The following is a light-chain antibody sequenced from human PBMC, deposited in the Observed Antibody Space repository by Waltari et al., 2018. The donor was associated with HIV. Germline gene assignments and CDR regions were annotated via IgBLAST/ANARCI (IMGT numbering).Light chain of an antibody. V-gene: IGLV3-25*03. CDR2: KDT. CDR1: ALPKQY. Sequence: LTQPPSVSVSPGQTARITCSGDALPKQYAYWYHQKPGQAPVLVIYKDTERPSGIPERFSGSSSGTTVTLTISGVQAEDEADYYCQSADSSGTWVFGGGTKLTVL. J-gene: IGLJ3*02. CDR3: QSADSSGTWV.